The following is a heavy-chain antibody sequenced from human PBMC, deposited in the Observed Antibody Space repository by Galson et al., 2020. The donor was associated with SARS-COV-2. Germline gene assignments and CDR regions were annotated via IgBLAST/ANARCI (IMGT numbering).Heavy chain of an antibody. Sequence: SETLSLTCAVSGGSISSSTWWSWVRQPPGKGLEWIGEIYHSGSTNYHPSLTSRVTISVDKSKNQFSLKLSSGTAADTAVYYCARVWGYSGGQNPKYYFDYGGQGTLVTVSS. CDR3: ARVWGYSGGQNPKYYFDY. CDR1: GGSISSSTW. J-gene: IGHJ4*02. CDR2: IYHSGST. V-gene: IGHV4-4*02. D-gene: IGHD1-26*01.